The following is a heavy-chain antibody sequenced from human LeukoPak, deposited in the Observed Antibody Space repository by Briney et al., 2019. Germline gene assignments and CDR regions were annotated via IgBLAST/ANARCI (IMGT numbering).Heavy chain of an antibody. J-gene: IGHJ4*02. V-gene: IGHV4-61*02. Sequence: TLSLTCTVSGGSISSGSISSYYWSWVRQPAGKGLEWIRRIYTSGTTNYNPSLKSRVTMSVDTSKNQFSLKLNSVTAADTAVYYCARGAPSDYWGQGTLVTVSS. CDR2: IYTSGTT. CDR1: GGSISSGSISSYY. CDR3: ARGAPSDY.